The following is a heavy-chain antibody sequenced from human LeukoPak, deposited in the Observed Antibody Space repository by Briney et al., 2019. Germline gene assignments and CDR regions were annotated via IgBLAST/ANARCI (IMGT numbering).Heavy chain of an antibody. CDR3: ARGGYYFDY. CDR2: IYYSGST. J-gene: IGHJ4*02. D-gene: IGHD3-16*01. Sequence: SETLSLTCTVSGGSISSSSYYWGWIRQPPGKGLEWIGSIYYSGSTYYNPSLKSRVTISVDTSKNQFSLKLSSVTAADTAVYYYARGGYYFDYWGQGTLVTVSS. V-gene: IGHV4-39*01. CDR1: GGSISSSSYY.